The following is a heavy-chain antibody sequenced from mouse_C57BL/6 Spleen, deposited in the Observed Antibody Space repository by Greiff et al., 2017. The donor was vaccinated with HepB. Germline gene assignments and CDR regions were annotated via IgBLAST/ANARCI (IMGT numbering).Heavy chain of an antibody. D-gene: IGHD2-4*01. V-gene: IGHV3-6*01. J-gene: IGHJ3*01. CDR1: GYSIPSGYS. Sequence: EVKVEESGPGLVKPSQSLSLSCSVPGYSIPSGYSCNWIRQFPGNKLEWMGYISYDGSNNYNPSLKNRISITRETSKNQFFLKLNSVTTEDTATYYCARGYYDYAWFAYWGHGTLVTVSA. CDR3: ARGYYDYAWFAY. CDR2: ISYDGSN.